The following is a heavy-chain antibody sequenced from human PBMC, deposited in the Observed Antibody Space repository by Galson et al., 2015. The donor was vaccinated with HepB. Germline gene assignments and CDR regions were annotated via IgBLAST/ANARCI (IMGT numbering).Heavy chain of an antibody. D-gene: IGHD2-21*01. J-gene: IGHJ3*02. CDR3: AALEPDCGGDCYSRLDAFDI. CDR2: IGVGGGNS. CDR1: GFTFTSSA. Sequence: SVKVSCEASGFTFTSSAVQWVRQARGQGLEWVGVIGVGGGNSNYAQKVQERVTITRDISKSTAYLELSSLRSEDTAVYYCAALEPDCGGDCYSRLDAFDIWGQGTMVTVPS. V-gene: IGHV1-58*01.